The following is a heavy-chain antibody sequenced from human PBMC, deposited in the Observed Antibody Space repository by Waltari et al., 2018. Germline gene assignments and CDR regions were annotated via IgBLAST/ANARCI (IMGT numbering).Heavy chain of an antibody. CDR1: GFTFDGYA. J-gene: IGHJ4*02. D-gene: IGHD2-15*01. CDR3: IKDMMPGGLDH. Sequence: EVQLVQSGGGLVQPGRSLRLSCAAPGFTFDGYAMHWLRQLPGRGMWWVSGIDWNSGRIDDADSVKGRFSISRDDAKTSLYLQMNSLRIEDTALYFCIKDMMPGGLDHWGQGAQVTVSS. CDR2: IDWNSGRI. V-gene: IGHV3-9*01.